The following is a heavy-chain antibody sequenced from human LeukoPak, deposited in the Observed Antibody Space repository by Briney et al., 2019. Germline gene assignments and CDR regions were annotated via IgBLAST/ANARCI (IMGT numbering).Heavy chain of an antibody. J-gene: IGHJ6*03. Sequence: SETLSLICTVSGRSNIRYYWRWIRQPAGKGLEWIGRIYTSGSTNYNPSLKSRVTMSVDTSKNQFSLKLSSVTAADPAVYYWARGGSSSAYYYYYMDVWGKGTTVTVSS. V-gene: IGHV4-4*07. CDR2: IYTSGST. D-gene: IGHD6-6*01. CDR1: GRSNIRYY. CDR3: ARGGSSSAYYYYYMDV.